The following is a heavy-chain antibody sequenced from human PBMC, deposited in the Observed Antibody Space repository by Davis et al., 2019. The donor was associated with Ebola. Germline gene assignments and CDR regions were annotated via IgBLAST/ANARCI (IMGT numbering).Heavy chain of an antibody. J-gene: IGHJ6*02. Sequence: GGSLRPSCVASGFTFSSNYMSWVRQAPGKGLEWVTVIYSGGSTYYADSVKARFTISRDNAKNSLYLQMNSLRAEDTAVYYCARSFPGDCTNGVCYSYYYYGMDVWGQGSTVTVSS. D-gene: IGHD2-8*01. V-gene: IGHV3-53*01. CDR3: ARSFPGDCTNGVCYSYYYYGMDV. CDR2: IYSGGST. CDR1: GFTFSSNY.